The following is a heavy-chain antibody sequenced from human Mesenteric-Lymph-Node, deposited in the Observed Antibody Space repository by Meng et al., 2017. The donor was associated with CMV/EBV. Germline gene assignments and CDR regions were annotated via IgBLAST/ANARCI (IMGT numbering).Heavy chain of an antibody. CDR3: ARDASGGYNWFDP. Sequence: GSLRLSCIVSGGSITSYHWSWIRQSPGKGLEWIGSIYYSGSTNYNPSLKSRVTMLADTSKNQFSLKLSSVTAADTAVYYCARDASGGYNWFDPWGQGTLVTVSS. CDR1: GGSITSYH. CDR2: IYYSGST. J-gene: IGHJ5*02. V-gene: IGHV4-59*01. D-gene: IGHD3-16*01.